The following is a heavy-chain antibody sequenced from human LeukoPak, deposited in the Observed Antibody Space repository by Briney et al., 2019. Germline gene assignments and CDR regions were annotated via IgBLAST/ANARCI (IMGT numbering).Heavy chain of an antibody. V-gene: IGHV3-33*01. CDR2: IWNDGSNK. Sequence: GGSLRLSCAASGFTLSTYGMYWVRQAPGKGLEWVAVIWNDGSNKHYADSVKGRFTISRDNSKNTLDLQMNSLRAEDTALYYCARDRAFYCSSTSCYTTHDAFDIWGQGTMVTVSS. D-gene: IGHD2-2*02. J-gene: IGHJ3*02. CDR3: ARDRAFYCSSTSCYTTHDAFDI. CDR1: GFTLSTYG.